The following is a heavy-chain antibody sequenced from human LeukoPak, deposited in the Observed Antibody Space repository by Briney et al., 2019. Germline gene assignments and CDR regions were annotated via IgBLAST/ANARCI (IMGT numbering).Heavy chain of an antibody. J-gene: IGHJ6*03. D-gene: IGHD2-8*01. CDR3: ATSYCTNGVCSYYYYYMDV. CDR2: MSGSGVNT. Sequence: GGSLRLSCAASGFTFSSYAMHWVRQAPGKGLEWVSAMSGSGVNTDYADSVKGRFTISRDNSKNTLYLQMNSLRAEDTAVYYCATSYCTNGVCSYYYYYMDVWGKGTTVTVSS. CDR1: GFTFSSYA. V-gene: IGHV3-23*01.